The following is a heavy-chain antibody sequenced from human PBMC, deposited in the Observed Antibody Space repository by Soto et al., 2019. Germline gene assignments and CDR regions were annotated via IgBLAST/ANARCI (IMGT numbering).Heavy chain of an antibody. D-gene: IGHD2-2*01. Sequence: QVQLQESGPGLVKPSQTLSLTCTVSGGSFSSGGYYWSWIRQHPGKGLEWIGYIYYSGSTYYNPSXXGRVILSVDPXXNXFXXKLSSVTAADTAVYYCARAPTYCISTSCPYWYFDLWGRGTLVTVSS. CDR3: ARAPTYCISTSCPYWYFDL. V-gene: IGHV4-31*03. J-gene: IGHJ2*01. CDR2: IYYSGST. CDR1: GGSFSSGGYY.